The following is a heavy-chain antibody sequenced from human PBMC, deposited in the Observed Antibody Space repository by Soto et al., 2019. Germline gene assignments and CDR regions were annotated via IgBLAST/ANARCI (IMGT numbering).Heavy chain of an antibody. V-gene: IGHV3-23*01. CDR3: AKDTMSPYYDFWSGYPSH. CDR1: GFTFSSYA. J-gene: IGHJ4*02. D-gene: IGHD3-3*01. CDR2: ISGSGGST. Sequence: GGSLRLSCAASGFTFSSYAMSWVRQAPGKGLEWVSAISGSGGSTYYADSVKGRFTISRDNSKNTLYLQMNSLRAEDTAVYYCAKDTMSPYYDFWSGYPSHWGQGTLVTVSS.